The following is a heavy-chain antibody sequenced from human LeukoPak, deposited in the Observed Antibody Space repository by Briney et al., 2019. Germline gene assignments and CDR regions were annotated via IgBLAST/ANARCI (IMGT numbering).Heavy chain of an antibody. D-gene: IGHD3-22*01. V-gene: IGHV1-3*01. Sequence: ASVKVSCKASGYTFTSYAMHWVRQAPGQRLEWMGWINAGNGNTKYSQKFQGRVTITRVTSASTAYMELSSLRSEDTAVYYCARGITMIVVDPFDYWGQGTLVTVSS. CDR3: ARGITMIVVDPFDY. J-gene: IGHJ4*02. CDR2: INAGNGNT. CDR1: GYTFTSYA.